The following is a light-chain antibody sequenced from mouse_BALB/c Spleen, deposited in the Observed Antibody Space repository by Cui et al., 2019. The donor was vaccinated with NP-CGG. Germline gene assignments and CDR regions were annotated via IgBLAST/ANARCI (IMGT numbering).Light chain of an antibody. CDR1: TGAVTPSNY. V-gene: IGLV1*01. CDR2: GTN. Sequence: QAVVTQESTPTTSPGETVTLTCRSSTGAVTPSNYANWVQEKPDHFFTGLIGGTNNRAPGVPARFSGSLIGDKAALTITGAQTEDEAIYFCALWYSNHWVFGGGTKLTVL. CDR3: ALWYSNHWV. J-gene: IGLJ1*01.